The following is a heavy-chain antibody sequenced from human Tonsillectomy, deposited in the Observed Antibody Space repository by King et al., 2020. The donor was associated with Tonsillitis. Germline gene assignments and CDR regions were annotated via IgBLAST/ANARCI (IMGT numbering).Heavy chain of an antibody. CDR1: GFTFSSYS. V-gene: IGHV3-21*01. D-gene: IGHD3-9*01. Sequence: VQLVESGGGLVKPGGSLRLSCAASGFTFSSYSMNWVRQAPGKGLEWVSSISSSSSYIYYADSVKGRFTISRDNAKNSLYLQMNSLRAEDTAVYYCAGDMEPVLRYFVDAFDIWGQGTMVTVSS. CDR2: ISSSSSYI. J-gene: IGHJ3*02. CDR3: AGDMEPVLRYFVDAFDI.